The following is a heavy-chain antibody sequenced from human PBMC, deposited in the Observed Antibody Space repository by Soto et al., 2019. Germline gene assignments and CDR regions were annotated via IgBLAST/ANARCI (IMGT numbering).Heavy chain of an antibody. J-gene: IGHJ4*02. V-gene: IGHV3-48*02. CDR1: GFPFSSYS. CDR3: ARDRAGGSGSYSSGF. CDR2: ISSSSSTI. D-gene: IGHD1-26*01. Sequence: GGSLRLSCAASGFPFSSYSMSWVRQAPGKGLEWVSYISSSSSTIYYAESVKGRYTISRDNAKKSVYLQMNSLRDEDTAVYYCARDRAGGSGSYSSGFWGQGTLVTVSS.